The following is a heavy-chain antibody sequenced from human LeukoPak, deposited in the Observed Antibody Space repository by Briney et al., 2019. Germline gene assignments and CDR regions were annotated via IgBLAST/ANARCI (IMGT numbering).Heavy chain of an antibody. J-gene: IGHJ3*02. D-gene: IGHD3-10*01. CDR1: GDSLTNYR. CDR2: IYPVDSNT. Sequence: GESLKISCKASGDSLTNYRIGWVRQVPGGGLEWMGIIYPVDSNTRYSPSFQGQVTISADKSISTAYLQWSSLKASDTAMYYCARSTVVRGIIINQKPFDIWGQGTMVTVSS. CDR3: ARSTVVRGIIINQKPFDI. V-gene: IGHV5-51*01.